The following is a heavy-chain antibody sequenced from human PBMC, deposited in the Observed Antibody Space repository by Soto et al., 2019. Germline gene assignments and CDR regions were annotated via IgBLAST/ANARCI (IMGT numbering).Heavy chain of an antibody. CDR1: GYIFTAYS. Sequence: ASVKVSCKASGYIFTAYSMHWVRQAPGQGLEWVGWFNPNSGDTIYAQKFQGRVTLTGDTSISTAYMELYSLTSDDTAVYYCAREDSAVISLDYWGQGTLVTVSS. D-gene: IGHD6-19*01. CDR2: FNPNSGDT. J-gene: IGHJ4*02. CDR3: AREDSAVISLDY. V-gene: IGHV1-2*02.